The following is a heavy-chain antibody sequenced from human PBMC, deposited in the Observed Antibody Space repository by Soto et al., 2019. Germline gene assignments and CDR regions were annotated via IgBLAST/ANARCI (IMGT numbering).Heavy chain of an antibody. CDR1: GFTFDDYT. Sequence: GGSLRLSCAASGFTFDDYTMHWVRQAPGKGLEWVSLISWDGGSTYYADSVKGRITISRDNSKNSLYLQMNSLRTEYTALYYCAKDSCGGGIAAAGTSGFDYWGQGTLVTVSS. V-gene: IGHV3-43*01. D-gene: IGHD6-13*01. CDR3: AKDSCGGGIAAAGTSGFDY. J-gene: IGHJ4*02. CDR2: ISWDGGST.